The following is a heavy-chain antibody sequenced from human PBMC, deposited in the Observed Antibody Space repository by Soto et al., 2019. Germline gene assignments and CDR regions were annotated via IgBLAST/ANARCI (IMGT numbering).Heavy chain of an antibody. V-gene: IGHV1-69*13. D-gene: IGHD2-2*01. Sequence: ASVKVSCKASGGTFSSYAISWVRQAPGQGLEWMGGIFPIFGTANYAQKFQGRVTITADESTSTAYMELSSLRSEDTAVYYCARDDCSSTSCYGDYYYGMDVWGQGTTVTVSS. CDR1: GGTFSSYA. CDR2: IFPIFGTA. CDR3: ARDDCSSTSCYGDYYYGMDV. J-gene: IGHJ6*02.